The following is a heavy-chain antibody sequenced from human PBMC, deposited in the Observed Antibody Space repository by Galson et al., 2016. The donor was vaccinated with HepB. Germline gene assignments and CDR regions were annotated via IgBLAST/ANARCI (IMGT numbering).Heavy chain of an antibody. J-gene: IGHJ6*02. CDR2: THDSGNT. CDR3: ARDEGFYNGMDV. D-gene: IGHD2-2*02. V-gene: IGHV4-61*01. CDR1: SDPVTSGTYY. Sequence: EPLSLTCTVSSDPVTSGTYYWSWVRQSPGKGLDWIGYTHDSGNTNYNPSIKSRVTISRDTSKNQFFLELTSVTAADTAVYYCARDEGFYNGMDVWGQGTTVTVAS.